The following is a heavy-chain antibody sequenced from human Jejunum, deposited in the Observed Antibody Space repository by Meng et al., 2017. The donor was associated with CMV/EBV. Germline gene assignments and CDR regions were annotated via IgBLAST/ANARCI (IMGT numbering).Heavy chain of an antibody. J-gene: IGHJ4*02. D-gene: IGHD1-26*01. V-gene: IGHV4-4*07. Sequence: QVQLQESGPGLVKPSETLSLTCTVSGGSINGYYCSWIRQPAGKGLEWIGRIYTSGNTNYNPSLKSRVTMSVDTSKNQFSLKLSSVTAADTAVYYCTRDNLSGSYYFDYWGQGTLVTVSS. CDR3: TRDNLSGSYYFDY. CDR1: GGSINGYY. CDR2: IYTSGNT.